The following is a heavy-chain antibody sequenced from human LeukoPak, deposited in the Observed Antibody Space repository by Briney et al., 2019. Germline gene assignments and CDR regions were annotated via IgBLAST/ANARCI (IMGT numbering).Heavy chain of an antibody. CDR3: TRNVGY. V-gene: IGHV3-53*01. J-gene: IGHJ4*02. Sequence: GGSLRLSCAVSGLTVSNNYMSWVRQAPGKGLEWVSVIYSGGSTYYANSVKGRFTISRDNSKNTVYLQMNSLRDEDTAVYYCTRNVGYWGQGTLVTVSS. D-gene: IGHD1-26*01. CDR2: IYSGGST. CDR1: GLTVSNNY.